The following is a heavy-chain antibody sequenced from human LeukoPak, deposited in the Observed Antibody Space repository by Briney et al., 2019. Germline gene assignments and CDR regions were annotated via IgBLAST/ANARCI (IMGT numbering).Heavy chain of an antibody. CDR2: ISSSGDNT. J-gene: IGHJ4*02. Sequence: GGSLRLSCAASGFTYSSYAMSWVRQAPGKGLEWVSAISSSGDNTYYPDSVKGRFTISRDNSKNTLYLQMNSLRVDDTAVYYCARDYSNRFQYWGQGTLVTVSS. CDR3: ARDYSNRFQY. CDR1: GFTYSSYA. V-gene: IGHV3-23*01. D-gene: IGHD4-11*01.